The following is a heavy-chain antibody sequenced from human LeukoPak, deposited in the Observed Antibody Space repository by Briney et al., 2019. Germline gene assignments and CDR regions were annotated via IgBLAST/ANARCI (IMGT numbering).Heavy chain of an antibody. D-gene: IGHD6-6*01. CDR3: AKGYIAARLDFDY. CDR2: IRYDGSNK. J-gene: IGHJ4*02. V-gene: IGHV3-30*02. Sequence: PGGSLRLSCAASGFTFSSYGMHWVRQAPGKGLEWVAFIRYDGSNKYYADSVKGRFTISRDNSKNTLYLQMNSLRAEDTAVYYCAKGYIAARLDFDYWGQGTLVTVSS. CDR1: GFTFSSYG.